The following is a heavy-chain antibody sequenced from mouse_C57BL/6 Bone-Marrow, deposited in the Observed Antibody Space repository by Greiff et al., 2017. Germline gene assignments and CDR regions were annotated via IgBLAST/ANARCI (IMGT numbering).Heavy chain of an antibody. CDR1: GYTFTSYW. D-gene: IGHD2-3*01. CDR2: IHPNSGST. V-gene: IGHV1-64*01. Sequence: QVQLQQPGAELVKPGASVKLSCKASGYTFTSYWMHWVKQRPGQGLEWIGMIHPNSGSTNYNEKFKSKATLTVDKSSSTAYMQLSSLTSEDSAVYCCARTKWLLYFDYWGQGTTLTVSS. CDR3: ARTKWLLYFDY. J-gene: IGHJ2*01.